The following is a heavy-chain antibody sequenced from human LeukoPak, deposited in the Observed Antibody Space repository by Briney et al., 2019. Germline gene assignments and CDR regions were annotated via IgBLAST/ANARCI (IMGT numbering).Heavy chain of an antibody. CDR2: ISAYNGNT. Sequence: ASVKVSCKASGYTFTHYGISWVRQAPGQGLEWMGWISAYNGNTNYAENHQGTVTMTTDKSTSTAYMELRSLRSDDTAVYYCARDLVPTGGRPGSSDYWGQGTLVTVSS. V-gene: IGHV1-18*01. CDR1: GYTFTHYG. J-gene: IGHJ4*02. CDR3: ARDLVPTGGRPGSSDY. D-gene: IGHD2-15*01.